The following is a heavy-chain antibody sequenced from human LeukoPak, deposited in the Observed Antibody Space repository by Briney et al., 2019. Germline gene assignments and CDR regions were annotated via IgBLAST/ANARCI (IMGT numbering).Heavy chain of an antibody. Sequence: PGGSLRLSCAASGFTFSSYGMHRVRQAPGKGLEWVAVISYDGSNKYYADSVKGRFTISRDNSKNTLYLQMNSLRAEDTAVYYCAKTYYYDSCFDYWGQGTLVTVSS. D-gene: IGHD3-22*01. CDR1: GFTFSSYG. CDR3: AKTYYYDSCFDY. V-gene: IGHV3-30*18. J-gene: IGHJ4*02. CDR2: ISYDGSNK.